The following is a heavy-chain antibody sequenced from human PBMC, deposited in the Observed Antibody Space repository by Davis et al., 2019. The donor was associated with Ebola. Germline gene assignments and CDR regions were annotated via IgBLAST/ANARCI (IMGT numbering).Heavy chain of an antibody. Sequence: GESLKISCAASGFTFSNYDMSWIRQVPGKGLEWVSSISSSSSYIYYADSVKGRFTISRDNAKNSLSLQMNSLRAEDTAVYYCAGGESGWDASDIWGRGTMVTVSS. D-gene: IGHD6-19*01. V-gene: IGHV3-21*01. J-gene: IGHJ3*02. CDR1: GFTFSNYD. CDR2: ISSSSSYI. CDR3: AGGESGWDASDI.